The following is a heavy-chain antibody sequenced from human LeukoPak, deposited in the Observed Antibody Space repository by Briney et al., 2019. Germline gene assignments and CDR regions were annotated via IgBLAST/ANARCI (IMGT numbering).Heavy chain of an antibody. D-gene: IGHD5-18*01. CDR1: GYTFTGYY. J-gene: IGHJ4*02. Sequence: GASVKVSCKASGYTFTGYYMHWVRQAPGQGLGWMGRINPNSGGTNYAQKFQGRVTMTRDTSISTAYMELSRLRSDDTAVYYCARDRTTPYGRGLWPVDYWGQGTLVTVSS. V-gene: IGHV1-2*06. CDR3: ARDRTTPYGRGLWPVDY. CDR2: INPNSGGT.